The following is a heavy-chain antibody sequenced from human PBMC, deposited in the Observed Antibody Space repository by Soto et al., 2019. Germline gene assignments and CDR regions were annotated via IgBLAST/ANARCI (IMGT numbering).Heavy chain of an antibody. D-gene: IGHD6-13*01. J-gene: IGHJ5*02. V-gene: IGHV4-59*01. Sequence: QVQLQESGPGLVKPSETLSLTCTVSGGSISSYYWSWIRQPPGKGLEWIGYIYYSGSTNYNPSLKSRVTISVDTSKNHFSLKLSSVTAADTAVYYCARRTDSSSWYHWFDPWGQGTLVSVSS. CDR1: GGSISSYY. CDR3: ARRTDSSSWYHWFDP. CDR2: IYYSGST.